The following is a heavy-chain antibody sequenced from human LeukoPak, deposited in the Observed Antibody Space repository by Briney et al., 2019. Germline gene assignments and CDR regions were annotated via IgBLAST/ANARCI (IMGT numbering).Heavy chain of an antibody. D-gene: IGHD6-19*01. CDR1: GGSISSYY. Sequence: SETLSLTCTVSGGSISSYYWSWIRQPPGKGLEWIGYIYYSGSTNYNPSLKIRVTISVDTSKNQFSLKLSSVTAADTAVYYCAREKGIVAGLYYYYGMDVWGQGTTVTVSS. V-gene: IGHV4-59*01. CDR3: AREKGIVAGLYYYYGMDV. J-gene: IGHJ6*02. CDR2: IYYSGST.